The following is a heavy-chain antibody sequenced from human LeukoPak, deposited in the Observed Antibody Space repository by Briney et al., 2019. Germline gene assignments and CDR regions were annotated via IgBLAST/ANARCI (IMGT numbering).Heavy chain of an antibody. CDR3: ARAGGLAEYFQH. J-gene: IGHJ1*01. CDR1: GGSISSGDYY. Sequence: PSETLSLTCTVSGGSISSGDYYWSWIRQPPGKGLEWIGYIYYSGSTYYNPSLKSRVTVSVDTSMNQFSLKLSSVTAADTAVYYCARAGGLAEYFQHWGQGTLVTVSS. CDR2: IYYSGST. D-gene: IGHD3/OR15-3a*01. V-gene: IGHV4-30-4*01.